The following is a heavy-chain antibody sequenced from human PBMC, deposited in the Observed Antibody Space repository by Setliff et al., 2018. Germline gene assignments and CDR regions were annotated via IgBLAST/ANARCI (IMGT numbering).Heavy chain of an antibody. CDR1: GYTFTSYA. CDR3: ARGRDFWSGYLVY. D-gene: IGHD3-3*01. CDR2: ISAYNGNT. Sequence: ASVKVSCKASGYTFTSYAISWVRQAPGQGLEWMGWISAYNGNTNYAQKFQGWVTMTRDTSISTAYMELSRLRSDDTAVYYCARGRDFWSGYLVYWGQGTLVTVSS. J-gene: IGHJ4*02. V-gene: IGHV1-18*01.